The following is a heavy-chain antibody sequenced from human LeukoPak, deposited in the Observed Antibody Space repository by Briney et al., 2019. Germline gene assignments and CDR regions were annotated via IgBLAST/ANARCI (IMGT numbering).Heavy chain of an antibody. Sequence: ASVKVSCKASGYIFTNYAISWVRQAPGQGLEWMGWISTYNGNTKNAQKLQGRVTMTTDTSTSTAYMELRTLRSDDTPVYYCARADTVRLGELSHFDYWGQGTLVTVSS. J-gene: IGHJ4*02. D-gene: IGHD3-16*02. V-gene: IGHV1-18*01. CDR1: GYIFTNYA. CDR3: ARADTVRLGELSHFDY. CDR2: ISTYNGNT.